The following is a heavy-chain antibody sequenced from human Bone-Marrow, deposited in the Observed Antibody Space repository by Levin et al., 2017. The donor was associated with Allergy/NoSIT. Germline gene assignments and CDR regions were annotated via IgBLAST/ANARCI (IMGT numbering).Heavy chain of an antibody. D-gene: IGHD2-2*01. CDR1: GYSFTSYC. CDR2: IYPSDSDT. CDR3: ARGRLVPAAIASYDFGLDV. J-gene: IGHJ6*02. Sequence: GESLKISCKGSGYSFTSYCIAWVRQMPGKGLEWMGIIYPSDSDTRYSPSFQGQVTISADKSISTAYLQWSSLKASDTAMYYCARGRLVPAAIASYDFGLDVWGQGTTVTVSS. V-gene: IGHV5-51*01.